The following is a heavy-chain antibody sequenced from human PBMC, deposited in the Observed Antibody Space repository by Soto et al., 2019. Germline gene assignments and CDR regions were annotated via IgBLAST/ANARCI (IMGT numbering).Heavy chain of an antibody. D-gene: IGHD2-15*01. CDR2: IKQDGSEK. J-gene: IGHJ5*02. CDR1: GFTFSSYW. CDR3: ALVVVAAEPAFDP. Sequence: GGSLRLSCAASGFTFSSYWMSWVRQAPGKGLEWVANIKQDGSEKYYVDSVKGRFTISRDNAKNSLYLQMNSLRAEDTAVYYCALVVVAAEPAFDPWGQGTLVTVSS. V-gene: IGHV3-7*01.